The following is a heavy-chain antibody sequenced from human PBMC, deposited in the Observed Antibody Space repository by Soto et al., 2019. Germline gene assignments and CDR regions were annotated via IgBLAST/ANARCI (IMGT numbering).Heavy chain of an antibody. Sequence: QVHLVQSGAEVKKPGASVKVSCKASGYTFTNYDINWVRQATGQGLEWMGWMNPATSDTGYAQKFQGRVSMTRNTSISTAYMDLSSLTSDDTAVYYCARGGLQLWGKGTLVTVSS. J-gene: IGHJ4*02. CDR2: MNPATSDT. CDR1: GYTFTNYD. V-gene: IGHV1-8*01. D-gene: IGHD1-1*01. CDR3: ARGGLQL.